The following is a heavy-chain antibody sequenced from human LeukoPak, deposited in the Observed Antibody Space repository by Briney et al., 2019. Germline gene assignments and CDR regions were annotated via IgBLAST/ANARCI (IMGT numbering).Heavy chain of an antibody. CDR1: GFTFSSYA. J-gene: IGHJ1*01. CDR3: ARSSSSWYMGYFQH. Sequence: GGPLRLSCAASGFTFSSYAMHWVRQAPGKGLEWVAVISYDGSNKYYADSVKGRFTISRDNSKNTLYLQMNSLRAEDTAVYYCARSSSSWYMGYFQHWGQGTLVTVSS. CDR2: ISYDGSNK. V-gene: IGHV3-30*04. D-gene: IGHD6-13*01.